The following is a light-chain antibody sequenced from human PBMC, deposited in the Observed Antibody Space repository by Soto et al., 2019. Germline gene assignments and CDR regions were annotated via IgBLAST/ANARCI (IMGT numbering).Light chain of an antibody. J-gene: IGKJ5*01. V-gene: IGKV3-11*01. Sequence: EIVYTESTPTLFVSRGKSDTLSCRASQSVSSYLAWYQQKPGQAPRLLIYDASNRATGIPPRFSGSGSGTDFTLTISSLEPEDSAVYYCQQRHMWPTTFGQGTRLEIK. CDR3: QQRHMWPTT. CDR2: DAS. CDR1: QSVSSY.